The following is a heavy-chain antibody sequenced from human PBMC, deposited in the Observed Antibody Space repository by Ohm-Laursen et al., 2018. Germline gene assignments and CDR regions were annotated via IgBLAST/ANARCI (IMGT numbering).Heavy chain of an antibody. CDR2: IIPILGIA. V-gene: IGHV1-69*04. CDR1: GGTFSSYA. J-gene: IGHJ3*02. CDR3: ATGLGLWFGKLNN. Sequence: GSSVKVSCKASGGTFSSYAISWVRQAPGQGLEWMGRIIPILGIANYAQKFQGRVTITADKSTSTAYMELSSLRSEDTAVYYCATGLGLWFGKLNNWGQGTMVTVSS. D-gene: IGHD3-10*01.